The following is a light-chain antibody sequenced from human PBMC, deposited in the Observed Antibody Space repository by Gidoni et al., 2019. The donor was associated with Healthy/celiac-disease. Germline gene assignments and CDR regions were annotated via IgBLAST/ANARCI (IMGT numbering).Light chain of an antibody. CDR1: QSISSW. V-gene: IGKV1-5*03. CDR3: RQYNSYSRT. Sequence: DIQMTQSPSTLSASVGDRVTITCRASQSISSWLAWYQQKPGKAPKLLIYKAASLESGVPSRFSGRGSGTEFTLTISSLQPDDFATYYCRQYNSYSRTFXQXTKVEIK. CDR2: KAA. J-gene: IGKJ1*01.